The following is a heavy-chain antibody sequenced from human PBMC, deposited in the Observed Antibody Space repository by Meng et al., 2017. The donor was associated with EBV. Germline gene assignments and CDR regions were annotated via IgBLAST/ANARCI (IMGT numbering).Heavy chain of an antibody. CDR1: GGTFRSDA. Sequence: QGQWGQSGAEVKKPGSSVKGSCKTSGGTFRSDAISWVRQAPGQGLEWMGGLIPMSDAPHYAQKFQGRVTITADESTSTHYMDLSGLRSEDTAVYYCASESGRGFTPDYWGQGTLVTVSS. D-gene: IGHD3-10*01. J-gene: IGHJ4*02. CDR3: ASESGRGFTPDY. CDR2: LIPMSDAP. V-gene: IGHV1-69*01.